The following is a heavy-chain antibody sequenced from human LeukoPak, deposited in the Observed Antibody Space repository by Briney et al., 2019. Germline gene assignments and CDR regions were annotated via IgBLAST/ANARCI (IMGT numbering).Heavy chain of an antibody. J-gene: IGHJ3*02. CDR2: IYYSGST. D-gene: IGHD3-22*01. Sequence: PSETLSLTCTVSGGSISSYYWRWIRQPPGKGLEWIGYIYYSGSTNYNPSLKSRVTISVDTSKNQFSLKLSSVTAADTAVYYCARIYDSDAFDIWGQGTMVTVSS. CDR3: ARIYDSDAFDI. V-gene: IGHV4-59*01. CDR1: GGSISSYY.